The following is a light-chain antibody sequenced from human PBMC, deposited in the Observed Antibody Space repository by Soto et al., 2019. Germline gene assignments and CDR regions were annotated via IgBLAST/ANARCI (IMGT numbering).Light chain of an antibody. CDR1: QSVSNNY. V-gene: IGKV3-20*01. J-gene: IGKJ1*01. CDR2: GAS. CDR3: QQYGSSGT. Sequence: VVMTQSPGTLSLSPGERATLSCRASQSVSNNYLAWYQKKPGQARRLLIYGASNRATGIPDRFSGSGSGTDFPLTISRLEPEDFAVYYCQQYGSSGTFGQGTKVDI.